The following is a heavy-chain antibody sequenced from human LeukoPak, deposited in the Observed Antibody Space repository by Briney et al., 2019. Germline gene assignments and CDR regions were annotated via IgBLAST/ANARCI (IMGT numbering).Heavy chain of an antibody. J-gene: IGHJ6*04. CDR3: GRVRISAARGYMDV. Sequence: GGSLRLSCAGSGFTFSSYAIHWVRQAPGKGLEYVSTISSKGDNIFYANSVKGRFTISRDNSKNTVYLQMGSLRAEDMAVYYCGRVRISAARGYMDVWGKGTTATVSS. CDR2: ISSKGDNI. CDR1: GFTFSSYA. V-gene: IGHV3-64*01. D-gene: IGHD6-13*01.